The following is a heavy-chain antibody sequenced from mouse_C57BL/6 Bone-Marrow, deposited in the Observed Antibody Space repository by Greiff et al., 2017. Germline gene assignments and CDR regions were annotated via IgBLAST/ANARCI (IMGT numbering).Heavy chain of an antibody. J-gene: IGHJ2*01. CDR1: GYTFTSYW. CDR3: VFADD. V-gene: IGHV1-59*01. Sequence: QVQLQQPGAELVRPGTSVKLSCKASGYTFTSYWMHWVKQRPGQGLEWIGVIDPSDSYTNYNQKFKGKATLTVDTSSSTAYMQLSSLTSEDSAVYYCVFADDWGQGTTLTVSS. CDR2: IDPSDSYT.